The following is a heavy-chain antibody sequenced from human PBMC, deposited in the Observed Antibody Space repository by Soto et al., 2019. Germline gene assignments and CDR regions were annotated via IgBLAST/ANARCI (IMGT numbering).Heavy chain of an antibody. Sequence: GASVKVSCKASGGTFSSYAISWVRQAPGQGLEWTGGIIPIFGTANYAQKFQGRVTITADESTSTAYMELSSLRSEDTAVYYCARGYYDSSGYPMGLNWFDPWGQGTLVTVSS. CDR1: GGTFSSYA. CDR2: IIPIFGTA. J-gene: IGHJ5*02. D-gene: IGHD3-22*01. CDR3: ARGYYDSSGYPMGLNWFDP. V-gene: IGHV1-69*13.